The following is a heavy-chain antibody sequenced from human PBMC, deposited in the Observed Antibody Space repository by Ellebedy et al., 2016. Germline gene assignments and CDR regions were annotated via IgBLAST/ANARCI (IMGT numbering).Heavy chain of an antibody. Sequence: GGSLRLSCAASGFTVSSNYMSWVRQAPGKGLEWVSVLYSGGTILYADSVKGRFTISRDNTKNTLYLQMNSLRAEDTAVYYCTRTGSLPTYYYGMDVWGQGTTVTVSS. J-gene: IGHJ6*02. CDR3: TRTGSLPTYYYGMDV. CDR2: LYSGGTI. CDR1: GFTVSSNY. V-gene: IGHV3-66*01.